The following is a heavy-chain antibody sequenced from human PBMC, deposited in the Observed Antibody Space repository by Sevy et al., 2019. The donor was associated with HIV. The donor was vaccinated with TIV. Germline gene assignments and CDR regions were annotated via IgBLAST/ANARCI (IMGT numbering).Heavy chain of an antibody. J-gene: IGHJ4*02. CDR3: AREGQLWFVYYFDN. CDR2: ISYDGSNK. CDR1: GFTFRNYA. D-gene: IGHD3-10*01. V-gene: IGHV3-30*09. Sequence: GGSLRLSCTASGFTFRNYAMNWVRQAPGKGLERVALISYDGSNKYYADSVRGRFAISRDNSKNTLYLQMNSLWPEDTAIYYCAREGQLWFVYYFDNWGQGTLVTVSS.